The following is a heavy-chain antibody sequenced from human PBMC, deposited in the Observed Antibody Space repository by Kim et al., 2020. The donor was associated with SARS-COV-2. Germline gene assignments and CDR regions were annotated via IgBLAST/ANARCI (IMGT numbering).Heavy chain of an antibody. CDR2: IKQDGSEK. CDR3: ARGPSNYYDSSGLYFDY. J-gene: IGHJ4*02. Sequence: GGSLRLYCAASGITFSSYWMSWVRQAPGKGLEWVANIKQDGSEKYYVDSVKGRFTISRDNAKNSLYLQMNSLRAEDTAVYYCARGPSNYYDSSGLYFDYWGQGTLVTVSS. CDR1: GITFSSYW. V-gene: IGHV3-7*04. D-gene: IGHD3-22*01.